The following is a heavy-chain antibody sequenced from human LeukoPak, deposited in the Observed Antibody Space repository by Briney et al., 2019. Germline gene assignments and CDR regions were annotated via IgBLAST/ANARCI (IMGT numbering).Heavy chain of an antibody. J-gene: IGHJ4*02. Sequence: PGGSLTLSCAASGFTFSSYWMSWVRQAPGKGRELVANIKQDRSEKYYVDYVKGRFTIYRDKAKNSLYLQMNSLRAEDTAVYYCARLREIPVFGVVTKSTSYFDYWGQGTLVTVSS. D-gene: IGHD3-3*01. V-gene: IGHV3-7*01. CDR1: GFTFSSYW. CDR3: ARLREIPVFGVVTKSTSYFDY. CDR2: IKQDRSEK.